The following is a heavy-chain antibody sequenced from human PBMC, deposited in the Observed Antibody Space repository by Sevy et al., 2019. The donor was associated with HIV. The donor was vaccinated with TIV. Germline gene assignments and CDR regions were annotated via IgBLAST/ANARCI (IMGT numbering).Heavy chain of an antibody. V-gene: IGHV3-53*01. D-gene: IGHD6-19*01. CDR3: ARTSSSGWSPFDY. Sequence: GGSLRLSCAASGFTVSSNYMSWVRQAPGKGLEWVSVIYSGGSTYYADSVKGRFTISRDNSKNTLYLQMNSLRAEDTAVYYCARTSSSGWSPFDYWGQGTLVTVSS. J-gene: IGHJ4*02. CDR2: IYSGGST. CDR1: GFTVSSNY.